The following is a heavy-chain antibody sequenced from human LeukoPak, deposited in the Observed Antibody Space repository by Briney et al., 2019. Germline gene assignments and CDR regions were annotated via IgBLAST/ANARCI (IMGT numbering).Heavy chain of an antibody. D-gene: IGHD6-13*01. CDR2: ISSSSSYI. V-gene: IGHV3-21*04. CDR3: ARGGQLGSLDY. J-gene: IGHJ4*02. Sequence: GGSLRLSCAASGFTFSSYSMNWVRQAPGKGLEWVSSISSSSSYIYYADSVKGRFTISRDNAKNTLYLQMNSLTAEDTALYYCARGGQLGSLDYWGQGTLVTVSS. CDR1: GFTFSSYS.